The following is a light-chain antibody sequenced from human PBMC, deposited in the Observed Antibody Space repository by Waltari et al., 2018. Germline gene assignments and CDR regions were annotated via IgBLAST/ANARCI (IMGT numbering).Light chain of an antibody. V-gene: IGKV3-20*01. CDR1: QSVSSNY. CDR2: DAS. J-gene: IGKJ4*01. Sequence: IVLTQSPGTLSLSPGERATLSCRASQSVSSNYLAWYQQKPGQAPRLLIYDASSRATCIPDRFSGSGSGTDFSLTISRLEPEDFAVYHCQQYGDSPLTFGGGTRVEIK. CDR3: QQYGDSPLT.